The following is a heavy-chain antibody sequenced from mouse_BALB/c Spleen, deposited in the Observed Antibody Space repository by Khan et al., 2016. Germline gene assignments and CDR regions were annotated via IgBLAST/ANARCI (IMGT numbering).Heavy chain of an antibody. Sequence: QIQLVQSGPELKKPGETVKISCKASGYTFTNYGMNWVKQAPGKGLKWMGWMNTYTGEPTYADDFKGRFAFSLKTSARTAYLQINNLKNEDTATXFCTRVHDYDRDWYHDVWGAGNTVTVSS. CDR1: GYTFTNYG. D-gene: IGHD2-4*01. CDR3: TRVHDYDRDWYHDV. CDR2: MNTYTGEP. J-gene: IGHJ1*01. V-gene: IGHV9-3-1*01.